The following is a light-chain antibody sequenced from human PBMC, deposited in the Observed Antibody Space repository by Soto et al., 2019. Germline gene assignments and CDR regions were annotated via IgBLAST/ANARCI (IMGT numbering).Light chain of an antibody. J-gene: IGLJ3*02. CDR1: SSNIGSNY. Sequence: QTVVTQPPSASGTPGQRVTISCSGSSSNIGSNYVYWYRQLPGTAPNVLIYRNDERPSGVPDRFSGSKSGSSASLAISGLRSEDEDDYYCSAWDDSLSGLVFGRGTKLTVL. V-gene: IGLV1-47*01. CDR2: RND. CDR3: SAWDDSLSGLV.